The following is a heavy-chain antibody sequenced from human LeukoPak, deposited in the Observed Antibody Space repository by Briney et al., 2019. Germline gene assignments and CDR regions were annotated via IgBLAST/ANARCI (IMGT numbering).Heavy chain of an antibody. Sequence: GGSLRLSCAASGFTFSSSAMSWVRQAPGKGLEWVSTISGTTDSTYYADSVKGRFTISRDNSKNTLYLQMNSLRAEDTAVYYCAKRAAKSFDYWGRGTLVTVSS. CDR2: ISGTTDST. J-gene: IGHJ4*02. D-gene: IGHD6-25*01. V-gene: IGHV3-23*01. CDR1: GFTFSSSA. CDR3: AKRAAKSFDY.